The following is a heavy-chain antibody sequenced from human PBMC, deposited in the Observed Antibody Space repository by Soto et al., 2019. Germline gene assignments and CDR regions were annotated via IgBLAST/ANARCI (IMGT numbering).Heavy chain of an antibody. CDR1: GYSFTIYW. CDR3: ARLGYXSGGSCYSGHYYYGMDV. CDR2: IYPGDSDT. V-gene: IGHV5-51*01. Sequence: GESLKISCKGSGYSFTIYWIGWVRQMPGKGLEWMGIIYPGDSDTRYSPSFQGQVTISADKSISTAYLQWSSLKASDTAMYYCARLGYXSGGSCYSGHYYYGMDVWGQGTTVTVSS. D-gene: IGHD2-15*01. J-gene: IGHJ6*02.